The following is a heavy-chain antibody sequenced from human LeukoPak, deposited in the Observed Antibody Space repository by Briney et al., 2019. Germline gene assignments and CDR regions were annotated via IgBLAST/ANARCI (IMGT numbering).Heavy chain of an antibody. CDR1: GYTFTTYG. V-gene: IGHV1-18*01. D-gene: IGHD3-16*01. J-gene: IGHJ3*02. CDR3: ARGLTPDGESGGAFDI. CDR2: ISTYNGNT. Sequence: ASVKVSCKASGYTFTTYGISWVRQAPGQGLEWMGWISTYNGNTNFAQKFQGRVTMTTDTSTSTAYMELRSLRSDDTAVYYCARGLTPDGESGGAFDIWGQGTMVTVSS.